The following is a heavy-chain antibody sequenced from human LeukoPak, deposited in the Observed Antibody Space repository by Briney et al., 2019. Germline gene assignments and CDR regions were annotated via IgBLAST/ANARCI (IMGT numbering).Heavy chain of an antibody. V-gene: IGHV4-31*03. CDR1: GGSISSGGYY. CDR3: ARVRPYCSGGSCDHYFDY. D-gene: IGHD2-15*01. Sequence: SETLSLTYTVSGGSISSGGYYWSWIRQHPGKGLEWIGYIYYSGSTYYNPSLKSRVTISVDTSKNQFSLKLSSVTAADTAVYYCARVRPYCSGGSCDHYFDYWGQGTLVTVSS. CDR2: IYYSGST. J-gene: IGHJ4*02.